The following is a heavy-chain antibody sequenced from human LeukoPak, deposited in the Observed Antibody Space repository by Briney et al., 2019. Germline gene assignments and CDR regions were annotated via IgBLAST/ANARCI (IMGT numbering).Heavy chain of an antibody. D-gene: IGHD1-26*01. Sequence: SETLSLTCTVSGGSISSYLWSWIRQPPGKGLEWIGYIYYSGSTNYNPSLKSRVTILVDTSKNHFSLKVSSVTAADTAVYYCARGQYSGSCFDNWGQGSLVTVSS. CDR2: IYYSGST. CDR3: ARGQYSGSCFDN. J-gene: IGHJ4*02. CDR1: GGSISSYL. V-gene: IGHV4-59*01.